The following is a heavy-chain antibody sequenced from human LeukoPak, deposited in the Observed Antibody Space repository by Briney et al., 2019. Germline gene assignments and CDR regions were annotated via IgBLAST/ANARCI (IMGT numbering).Heavy chain of an antibody. CDR1: GYTFTSYG. D-gene: IGHD1-26*01. V-gene: IGHV1-69*06. Sequence: GASVKVSCKASGYTFTSYGIIWVRQAPGQGLEWMGGIIPIFGTANYAQKLQGRVTITADKSTSTVYMELSSLRSEDTAVYYCARGKWELPVPRAFDIWAKGQWSPSLQ. CDR2: IIPIFGTA. J-gene: IGHJ3*02. CDR3: ARGKWELPVPRAFDI.